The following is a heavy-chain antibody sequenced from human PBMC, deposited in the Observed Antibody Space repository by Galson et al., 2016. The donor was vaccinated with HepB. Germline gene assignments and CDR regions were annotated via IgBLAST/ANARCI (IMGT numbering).Heavy chain of an antibody. D-gene: IGHD6-13*01. V-gene: IGHV1-69*10. CDR2: VIPVLGTS. J-gene: IGHJ4*02. CDR1: GGTFSKNV. Sequence: SVKVSCKASGGTFSKNVLSWVRQAPGQGLEWMGGVIPVLGTSYYAQKFQDRITITADTSTGTSYTEVSSLKSDDTAVYFCATSSSSWYGDAYWGQGTLVTVSS. CDR3: ATSSSSWYGDAY.